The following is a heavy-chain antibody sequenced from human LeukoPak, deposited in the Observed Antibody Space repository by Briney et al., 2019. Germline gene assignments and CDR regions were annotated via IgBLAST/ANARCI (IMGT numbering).Heavy chain of an antibody. CDR2: IYSGGST. D-gene: IGHD5-24*01. CDR1: GFTVSNNY. J-gene: IGHJ1*01. V-gene: IGHV3-53*01. CDR3: AIVEMTTSAEYFQH. Sequence: GGSLRLSCAASGFTVSNNYMSWVRQAPGKGLEWVSVIYSGGSTYYADSVKGRFTISRDSSRNTLYLQMNSLRAEDTAVYYCAIVEMTTSAEYFQHWGHGTLVTVSS.